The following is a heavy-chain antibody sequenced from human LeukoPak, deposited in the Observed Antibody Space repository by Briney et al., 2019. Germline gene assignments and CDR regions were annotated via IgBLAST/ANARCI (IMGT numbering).Heavy chain of an antibody. V-gene: IGHV1-18*01. Sequence: ASVKVSCKASGYTFTSYGISWVRQAPGQGLEWMGWISAYNGNTNYAQKLQGRVTMTTDTSTSTAYMELRSLRSDDTAVYYCARDARVIQRIPMDVWGKGTTVTVSS. J-gene: IGHJ6*03. CDR2: ISAYNGNT. D-gene: IGHD2-21*01. CDR1: GYTFTSYG. CDR3: ARDARVIQRIPMDV.